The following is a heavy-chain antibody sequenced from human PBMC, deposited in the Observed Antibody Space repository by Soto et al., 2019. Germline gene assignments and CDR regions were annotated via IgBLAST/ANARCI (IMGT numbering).Heavy chain of an antibody. Sequence: SETLSLTCTVSGGSISSGDYYWTWIRQHPGKGLEWIGYIYYSGTTYYNPSLKSRLTIFVDTSKNLFSLNLRSVTAADTAVYYCARVSATLTYRFDPWGQGTRVTVSS. J-gene: IGHJ5*02. CDR3: ARVSATLTYRFDP. CDR2: IYYSGTT. V-gene: IGHV4-31*03. D-gene: IGHD4-17*01. CDR1: GGSISSGDYY.